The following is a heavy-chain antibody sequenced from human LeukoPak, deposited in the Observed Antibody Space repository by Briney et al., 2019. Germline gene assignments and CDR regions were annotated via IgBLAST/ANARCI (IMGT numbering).Heavy chain of an antibody. CDR2: IDCKSGDT. CDR3: ARDIAPSGSWWLDS. D-gene: IGHD6-13*01. J-gene: IGHJ5*01. Sequence: ASVKVSCKASGYTFTDYFIHWVRQAPGQEHEWMGWIDCKSGDTNFAQKVQGRVTMTRDTSTRTAYMDLLRLMSDDTATYYCARDIAPSGSWWLDSWGQGTLVVVSS. CDR1: GYTFTDYF. V-gene: IGHV1-2*02.